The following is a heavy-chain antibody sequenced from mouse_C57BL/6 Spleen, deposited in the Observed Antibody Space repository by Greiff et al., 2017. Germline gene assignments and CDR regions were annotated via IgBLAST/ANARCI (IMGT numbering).Heavy chain of an antibody. D-gene: IGHD2-4*01. V-gene: IGHV5-17*01. CDR2: ISSGSSTI. Sequence: EVHLVESGGGLVKPGGSLKLSCAASGFTFSDYGMHWVRQAPEKGLEWVAYISSGSSTIYYADTVKGRFTISRDNAKNTLFLQMTSLRSEDTAMYYCARRPIYYDYDGDYFDYWGQGTTLTVSS. CDR3: ARRPIYYDYDGDYFDY. CDR1: GFTFSDYG. J-gene: IGHJ2*01.